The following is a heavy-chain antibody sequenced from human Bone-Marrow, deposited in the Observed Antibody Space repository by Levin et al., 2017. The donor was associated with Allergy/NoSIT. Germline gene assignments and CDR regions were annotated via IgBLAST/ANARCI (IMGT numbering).Heavy chain of an antibody. CDR2: ISSSGSTI. V-gene: IGHV3-48*03. J-gene: IGHJ4*02. CDR1: GFTVSSYE. D-gene: IGHD3-3*01. CDR3: ARQLGNFWSGYNYFDY. Sequence: GGSLRLSCAASGFTVSSYEMNWVRQAPGKGLEWVSYISSSGSTIYYADSVKGRFTISIDNAKNSLYLQMNSLRAEDTAVYYCARQLGNFWSGYNYFDYWGQGTLVTVSS.